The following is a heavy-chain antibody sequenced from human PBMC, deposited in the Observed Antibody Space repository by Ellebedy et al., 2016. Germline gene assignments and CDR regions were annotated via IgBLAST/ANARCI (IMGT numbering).Heavy chain of an antibody. D-gene: IGHD5-18*01. CDR2: INSDGSRS. CDR3: ARDFDTAMGLDY. CDR1: GFTFSSNW. Sequence: GESLKISCAASGFTFSSNWMHWVRQAPGKGLVWVSRINSDGSRSTYADSVKGRFTISRDNAKNTLYLQMNSLRAEDTAVYYCARDFDTAMGLDYWGQGTLVTVSS. J-gene: IGHJ4*02. V-gene: IGHV3-74*01.